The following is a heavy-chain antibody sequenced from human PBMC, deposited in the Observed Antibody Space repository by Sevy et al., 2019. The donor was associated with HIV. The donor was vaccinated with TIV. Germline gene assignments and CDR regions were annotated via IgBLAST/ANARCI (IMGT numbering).Heavy chain of an antibody. D-gene: IGHD1-26*01. CDR2: IYYNGHI. J-gene: IGHJ4*02. Sequence: SETLSLTCTVSDGSITSLYWNWIRQPPGKGLEWIANIYYNGHINYNPSLKSRVTLSLDTSKNQFSLRLSSVIAADTAMYYCAGENAWGRGYSWGQGTLVTVSS. CDR1: DGSITSLY. CDR3: AGENAWGRGYS. V-gene: IGHV4-59*08.